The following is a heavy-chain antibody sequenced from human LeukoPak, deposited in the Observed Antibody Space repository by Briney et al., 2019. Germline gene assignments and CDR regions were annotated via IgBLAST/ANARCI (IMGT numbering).Heavy chain of an antibody. Sequence: ASVKVSCKASGYTFTNYDIHWVRQATGQGPEWMGWMNPYSANTGYAQNFQGRITITRNTSISTAYMELSSLRSEDTAVYYCARGRALGSYDSSGGYFDYWGQGTLVTVSS. V-gene: IGHV1-8*03. D-gene: IGHD3-22*01. CDR1: GYTFTNYD. CDR2: MNPYSANT. J-gene: IGHJ4*02. CDR3: ARGRALGSYDSSGGYFDY.